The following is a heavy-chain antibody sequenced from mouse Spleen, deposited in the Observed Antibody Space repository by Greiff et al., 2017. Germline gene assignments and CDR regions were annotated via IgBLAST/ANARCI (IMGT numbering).Heavy chain of an antibody. CDR1: GDTFTSYW. J-gene: IGHJ4*01. D-gene: IGHD2-10*01. CDR2: IDPNSGGT. CDR3: ARSRGAYYGNYDYAMDY. V-gene: IGHV1-72*01. Sequence: VQLQQPGAELVKPGASVKLSCKASGDTFTSYWMHWVKQRPGRGLEWIGRIDPNSGGTKYNEKFKSKATLTVDKPSSTAYMQLSSLTSEDSAVYYCARSRGAYYGNYDYAMDYWGQGTSVTVSS.